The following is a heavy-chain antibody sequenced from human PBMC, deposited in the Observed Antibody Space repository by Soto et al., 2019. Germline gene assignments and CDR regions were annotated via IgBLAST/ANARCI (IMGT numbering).Heavy chain of an antibody. CDR2: TYYRSKWYN. V-gene: IGHV6-1*01. CDR3: ARDLGGYSGYDYLFDY. J-gene: IGHJ4*02. CDR1: GDIDSIDSAA. Sequence: QTVSLTSAFSGDIDSIDSAAWNWIRHSPSRGLEWLGRTYYRSKWYNDYAVSVKSRITINPDTSKNQFSLQLNSVTPEDTAVYYCARDLGGYSGYDYLFDYWGQGTMVTVSS. D-gene: IGHD5-12*01.